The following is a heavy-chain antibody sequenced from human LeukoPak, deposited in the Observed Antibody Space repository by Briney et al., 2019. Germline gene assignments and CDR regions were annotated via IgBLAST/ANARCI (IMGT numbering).Heavy chain of an antibody. CDR3: AREGYYDILTGVYDAFDI. Sequence: PSETLSLTCTVSGGSISSYYWSWIRQPAGKGLEWIGRIYTSGSTNYNPSLKSRVTMSVDTSKNQFSLKLSSVTAADTAVYYCAREGYYDILTGVYDAFDIWGQGTMVTVSS. V-gene: IGHV4-4*07. D-gene: IGHD3-9*01. CDR1: GGSISSYY. J-gene: IGHJ3*02. CDR2: IYTSGST.